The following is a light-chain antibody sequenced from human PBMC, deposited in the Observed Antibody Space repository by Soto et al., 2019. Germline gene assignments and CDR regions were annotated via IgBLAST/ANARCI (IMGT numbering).Light chain of an antibody. CDR1: RSDVGGYNL. CDR2: DDN. V-gene: IGLV2-23*01. J-gene: IGLJ2*01. CDR3: SSYAGRITLV. Sequence: QSVLTQTASVSGSSGQSITMSCTGSRSDVGGYNLVSWYQQHPGKAPKLLISDDNKRPSGVSDRFSGSKSGNTASLTISGLQAEDEGDYYCSSYAGRITLVFGGGTQLTVL.